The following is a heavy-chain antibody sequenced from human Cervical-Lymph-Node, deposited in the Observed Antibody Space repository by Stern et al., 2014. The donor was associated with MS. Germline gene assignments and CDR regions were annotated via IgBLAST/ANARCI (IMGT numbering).Heavy chain of an antibody. D-gene: IGHD3-9*01. V-gene: IGHV4-61*02. CDR2: IYTSGST. J-gene: IGHJ6*02. CDR1: GGSISSGSYY. Sequence: QVQLQESGPGLVKPSQTLSLTCTVSGGSISSGSYYWSWIRQPAGKGLEWIGRIYTSGSTNYNPSLKSRVTISVDTSKNQFSLKLSSVTAADTAVYYCARDCRLRYFDNYGMDVWGQVTTVTVSS. CDR3: ARDCRLRYFDNYGMDV.